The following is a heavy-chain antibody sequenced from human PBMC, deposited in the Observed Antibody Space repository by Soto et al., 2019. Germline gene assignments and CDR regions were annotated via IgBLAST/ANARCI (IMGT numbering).Heavy chain of an antibody. J-gene: IGHJ4*02. Sequence: SGTLSLTCTVSGGSISSSSYYWGWIRQPPGKGLEWIGSIYYSGSTYYNPSLKSRVTISVDTSKNQFSLKLSSVTAADTAVYYCARLASEDYFDYWGQGTLVTVSS. D-gene: IGHD6-19*01. V-gene: IGHV4-39*01. CDR2: IYYSGST. CDR1: GGSISSSSYY. CDR3: ARLASEDYFDY.